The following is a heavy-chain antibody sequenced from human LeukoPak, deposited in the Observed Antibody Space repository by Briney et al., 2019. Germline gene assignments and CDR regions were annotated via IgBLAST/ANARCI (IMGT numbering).Heavy chain of an antibody. D-gene: IGHD1-26*01. CDR3: ARGGTSTDDY. CDR2: ISGNNDNP. J-gene: IGHJ4*02. Sequence: ASVKVSCKTSGYTFSNFGINWVRQAPGQGLEWMGWISGNNDNPNYGQKFQGRFTVTTDSSTSTAYMELGNLRFDDTAVYYCARGGTSTDDYWGQGTLVTVSS. V-gene: IGHV1-18*01. CDR1: GYTFSNFG.